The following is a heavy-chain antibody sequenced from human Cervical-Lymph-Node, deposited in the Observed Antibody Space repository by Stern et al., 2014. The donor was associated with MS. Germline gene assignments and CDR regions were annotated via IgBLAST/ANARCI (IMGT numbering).Heavy chain of an antibody. CDR3: AATQPLMGEDGSRLEAIDYYYGMDV. D-gene: IGHD3-16*01. CDR2: IYVSGGT. V-gene: IGHV4-61*02. Sequence: QVQLQESGPGLVKPSQTLSLTCTVSGGSISSRIYYWSWIRPAAGKGLEWIGRIYVSGGTYYNPSLGSRATISFDTAKNQISLRLSSVTAADTAVYFCAATQPLMGEDGSRLEAIDYYYGMDVWGQGTTVTVSS. CDR1: GGSISSRIYY. J-gene: IGHJ6*02.